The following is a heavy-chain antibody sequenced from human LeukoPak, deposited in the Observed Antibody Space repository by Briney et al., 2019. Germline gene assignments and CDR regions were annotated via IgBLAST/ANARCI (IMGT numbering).Heavy chain of an antibody. J-gene: IGHJ4*02. CDR3: ALREQLVGSPIDY. CDR1: GFTFSSYA. V-gene: IGHV3-23*01. CDR2: ISGSGGST. Sequence: PGGSLRLSCAASGFTFSSYAMSWVRQAPGKGLEWVSAISGSGGSTYYADSVKGRFTISRDNSKNTLYLQMNSLRAEDTAVYYCALREQLVGSPIDYWAREPWSPSPQ. D-gene: IGHD6-6*01.